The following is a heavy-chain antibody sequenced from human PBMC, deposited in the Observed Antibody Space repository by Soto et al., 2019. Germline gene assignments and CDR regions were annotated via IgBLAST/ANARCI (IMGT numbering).Heavy chain of an antibody. D-gene: IGHD3-3*01. V-gene: IGHV3-23*01. CDR2: TSGSGGST. CDR1: GFTFSSYA. CDR3: AKDGGYDWYFDY. J-gene: IGHJ4*02. Sequence: EVQLLESGGGLVQPGGSLRLSCAASGFTFSSYAMSWVRQAPGKGLEWVSATSGSGGSTYYADSVKGRFTISRDNSKNTLYLQMNSLRAEDTAVYYCAKDGGYDWYFDYWGQGTLVTVSS.